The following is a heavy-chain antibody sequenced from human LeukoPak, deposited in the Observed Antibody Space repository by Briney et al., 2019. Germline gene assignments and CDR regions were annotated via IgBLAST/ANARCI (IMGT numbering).Heavy chain of an antibody. D-gene: IGHD6-19*01. CDR2: INHSGST. V-gene: IGHV4-34*01. CDR3: ARYLSGWRGINWFDP. Sequence: SETLSLTCAVYGGSFSGYYWSWIRQPPGKGLEWIGEINHSGSTNYNPSLKSRVTISVDTSKNQFSLKLSSVTAADTAVYYCARYLSGWRGINWFDPWGQGTLVTVSS. CDR1: GGSFSGYY. J-gene: IGHJ5*02.